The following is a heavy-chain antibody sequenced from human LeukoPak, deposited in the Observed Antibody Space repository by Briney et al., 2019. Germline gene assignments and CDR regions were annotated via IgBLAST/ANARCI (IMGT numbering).Heavy chain of an antibody. CDR2: IYYSGST. V-gene: IGHV4-59*01. J-gene: IGHJ4*02. CDR1: GGSFSGYY. D-gene: IGHD6-13*01. Sequence: SETLSLTCAVYGGSFSGYYWSWIRQPPGKGLEWIGYIYYSGSTNYNPSLTSRVTISVDTSKNQFSLKLSSVTAADTAVYYCARVRLYTSSWAGGYFDYWGQGALVTVSS. CDR3: ARVRLYTSSWAGGYFDY.